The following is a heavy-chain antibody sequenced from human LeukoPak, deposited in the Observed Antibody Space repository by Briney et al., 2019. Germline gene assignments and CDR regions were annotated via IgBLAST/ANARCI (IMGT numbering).Heavy chain of an antibody. J-gene: IGHJ5*02. CDR2: INPKSGGT. D-gene: IGHD3-3*01. CDR3: ARVDYDFWSGPFSYNWFDP. V-gene: IGHV1-2*02. CDR1: GYTFTGYY. Sequence: GASVTVSCKASGYTFTGYYMHWLRQAPGQGLGGRGGINPKSGGTNYAQKFQGRVTMTRDTSISTAYMELSRLRSDDTAVYYCARVDYDFWSGPFSYNWFDPWGQGTLVTVSS.